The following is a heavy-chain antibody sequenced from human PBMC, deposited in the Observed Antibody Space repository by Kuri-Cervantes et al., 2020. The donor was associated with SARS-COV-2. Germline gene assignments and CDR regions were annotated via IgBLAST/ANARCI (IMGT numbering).Heavy chain of an antibody. CDR3: AKDRAYDSSGYFRGMDV. J-gene: IGHJ6*02. CDR2: ISGDGGST. D-gene: IGHD3-22*01. Sequence: ETLSLTCAASGFTFDDYAIHWVRQAPGKGLEWVSLISGDGGSTYYADSVRGRFTISRDNSKNSLYLQMNSLRTEDTALYYCAKDRAYDSSGYFRGMDVWGQGTTVTVSS. CDR1: GFTFDDYA. V-gene: IGHV3-43*02.